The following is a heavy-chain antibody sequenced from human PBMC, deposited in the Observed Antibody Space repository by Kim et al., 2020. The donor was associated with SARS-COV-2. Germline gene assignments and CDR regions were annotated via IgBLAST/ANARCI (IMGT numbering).Heavy chain of an antibody. CDR1: GGSFSGYY. CDR3: ARGHVCSGGSCYSSPLYNWFDP. J-gene: IGHJ5*02. CDR2: INHSGST. V-gene: IGHV4-34*01. D-gene: IGHD2-15*01. Sequence: SETLSLTCAVYGGSFSGYYWSWIRQPPGKGLEWIGEINHSGSTNYNPSLKSRVTISVDTSKNQFSLKLSSVTAADTAVYYCARGHVCSGGSCYSSPLYNWFDPWGQGTLVTVSS.